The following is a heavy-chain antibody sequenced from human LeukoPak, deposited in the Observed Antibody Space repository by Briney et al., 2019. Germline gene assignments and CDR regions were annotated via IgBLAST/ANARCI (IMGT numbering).Heavy chain of an antibody. Sequence: ASVKVSCKASGYTFTSYDINWVRQATGQGLEWMGWMNPNSGNTGYAQKFQGRVTMTRNTSISTAYMELSSLRSEDTAVYYCAKDPEIFGEFPPYYFDYWGQGTLVTVSS. D-gene: IGHD3-10*01. V-gene: IGHV1-8*01. CDR2: MNPNSGNT. J-gene: IGHJ4*02. CDR3: AKDPEIFGEFPPYYFDY. CDR1: GYTFTSYD.